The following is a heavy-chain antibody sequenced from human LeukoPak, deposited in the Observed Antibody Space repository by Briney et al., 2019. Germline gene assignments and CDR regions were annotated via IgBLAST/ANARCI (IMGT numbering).Heavy chain of an antibody. CDR2: IYVDGRTT. V-gene: IGHV3-74*01. Sequence: GGSLRLSCVASGFTFSNYWMHWVRQPPGKGLVWVSRIYVDGRTTNYADSVKGRFTISRENAKNTVYLEMNSLSVEDTATYYCIRDFRSADLWGQGTLVTVTS. J-gene: IGHJ5*02. CDR3: IRDFRSADL. CDR1: GFTFSNYW.